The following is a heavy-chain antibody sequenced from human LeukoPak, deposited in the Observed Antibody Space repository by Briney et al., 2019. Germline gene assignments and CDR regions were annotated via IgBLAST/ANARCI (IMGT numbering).Heavy chain of an antibody. CDR3: ARTGGITIFGVAPQNWFDP. CDR1: GGSISSYY. Sequence: SETLSLTCTVSGGSISSYYWSWIRQPPGKGLEWIGYIYNSGSTNYNPSLKSRVTISVDTSKNQFSLKLSSVTAADTAVYYCARTGGITIFGVAPQNWFDPWGQGTLVTVSS. CDR2: IYNSGST. V-gene: IGHV4-59*01. D-gene: IGHD3-3*01. J-gene: IGHJ5*02.